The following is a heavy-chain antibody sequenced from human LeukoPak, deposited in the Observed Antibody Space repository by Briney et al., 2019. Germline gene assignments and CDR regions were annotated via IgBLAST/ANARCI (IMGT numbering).Heavy chain of an antibody. V-gene: IGHV3-23*01. CDR2: ISGSGGST. D-gene: IGHD5-18*01. CDR1: GFTFSSYA. CDR3: AMNRGLQGDY. J-gene: IGHJ4*02. Sequence: GGSLRLSCAASGFTFSSYAMSWVRQAPGKGLEWVSAISGSGGSTYYADSVKGRFTIPRDNSKSTLYLQMNSLRAEDTAVYYCAMNRGLQGDYWGQGTLVTVSS.